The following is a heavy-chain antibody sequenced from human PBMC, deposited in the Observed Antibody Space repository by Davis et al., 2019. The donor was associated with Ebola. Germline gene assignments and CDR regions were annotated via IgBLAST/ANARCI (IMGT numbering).Heavy chain of an antibody. CDR3: TGRSTGY. V-gene: IGHV3-73*01. Sequence: GESLKISCAASGFTFSGSAMHWVRQASGKGLEWVGRIRSKANSYATAYAASVKGRFTISRDDSKNTAYLQMNSLKTEDTAVYYCTGRSTGYWGQGTLVTVSS. J-gene: IGHJ4*02. D-gene: IGHD2-2*01. CDR1: GFTFSGSA. CDR2: IRSKANSYAT.